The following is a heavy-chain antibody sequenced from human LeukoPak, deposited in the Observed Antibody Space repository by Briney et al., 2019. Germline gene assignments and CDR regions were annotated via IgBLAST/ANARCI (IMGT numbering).Heavy chain of an antibody. J-gene: IGHJ4*02. V-gene: IGHV1-46*01. CDR3: GKVLRIYGGGGYYKYFDY. CDR1: GYTFTSYY. CDR2: INPSGGST. D-gene: IGHD3-9*01. Sequence: ASVKVSCKASGYTFTSYYMHWVRQAPGQGLEWMGIINPSGGSTSYAQKFQGRVTMTRDTSTSTVYMELSSLRSEDTAVYYCGKVLRIYGGGGYYKYFDYGGREPLFPVPS.